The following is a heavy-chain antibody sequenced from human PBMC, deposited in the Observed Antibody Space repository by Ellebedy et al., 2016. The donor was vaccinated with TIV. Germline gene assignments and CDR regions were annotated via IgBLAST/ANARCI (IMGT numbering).Heavy chain of an antibody. CDR3: VKQGNCGGDCYPED. CDR1: GFTFSSYA. J-gene: IGHJ4*02. Sequence: GESLKISXVVSGFTFSSYAMSWVRQAPGKGPEWVSGITGNGADPYYADSAKGRFTISRDNSKNSLYLQMNSLGTGDTAFYYCVKQGNCGGDCYPEDWGQGTLVSVSS. CDR2: ITGNGADP. D-gene: IGHD2-21*01. V-gene: IGHV3-23*01.